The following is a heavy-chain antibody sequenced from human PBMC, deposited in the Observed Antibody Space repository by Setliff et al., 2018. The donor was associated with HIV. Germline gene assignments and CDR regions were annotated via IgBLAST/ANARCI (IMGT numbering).Heavy chain of an antibody. J-gene: IGHJ5*02. CDR2: IYNGGNT. Sequence: SETLSLTCSVSGASVNTYYWSWVRQPPGKPLEWIGYIYNGGNTNFNPSLESRVSMSLDTSKNQFSLKLTSVTAADTAAYFCARTRYFYANLGRYNWFDPWGQGTLVTVSS. CDR3: ARTRYFYANLGRYNWFDP. CDR1: GASVNTYY. V-gene: IGHV4-59*02. D-gene: IGHD3-10*01.